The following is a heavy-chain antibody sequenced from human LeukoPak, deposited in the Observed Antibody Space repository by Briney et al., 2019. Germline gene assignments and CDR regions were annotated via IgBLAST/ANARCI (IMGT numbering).Heavy chain of an antibody. D-gene: IGHD3-10*01. J-gene: IGHJ1*01. V-gene: IGHV1-69*05. CDR2: IIPIFGTA. CDR3: ARGRPGELLWLYFQH. Sequence: SSVKVSCKASGGTFSSYAISWVRQAPGQGLEWMGGIIPIFGTANYAQKFQGRVTITTDGSTSTAYMELSSLRSEDTAVYYCARGRPGELLWLYFQHWGQGTLVTVSS. CDR1: GGTFSSYA.